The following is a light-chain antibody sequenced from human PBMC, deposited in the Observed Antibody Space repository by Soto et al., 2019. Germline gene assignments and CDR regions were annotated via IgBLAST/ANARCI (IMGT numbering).Light chain of an antibody. Sequence: EIVLTQSPATLSLSPGERATLSFMASQSVSSYLAWYQQKPGEAPRLLIYDASNRATGIPARFSGSGSGTDFTLTISSLEPEDFAVYYCQQRSKWLLTFGGGTKVDIK. J-gene: IGKJ4*01. CDR3: QQRSKWLLT. CDR2: DAS. CDR1: QSVSSY. V-gene: IGKV3-11*01.